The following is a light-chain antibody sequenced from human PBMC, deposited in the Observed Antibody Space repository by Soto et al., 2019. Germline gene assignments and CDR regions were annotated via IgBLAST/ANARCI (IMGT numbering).Light chain of an antibody. J-gene: IGLJ1*01. CDR3: RVWDSSVLHHV. Sequence: SYELTQSPSVSVAPGQTARITCGGNNIGSKNVHWFQQRPGQAPVLVVFDDDDRPPGIPDRFSGSNSGNTATLTISRVEAGDEADYYCRVWDSSVLHHVFGTGTKVTVL. CDR1: NIGSKN. V-gene: IGLV3-21*02. CDR2: DDD.